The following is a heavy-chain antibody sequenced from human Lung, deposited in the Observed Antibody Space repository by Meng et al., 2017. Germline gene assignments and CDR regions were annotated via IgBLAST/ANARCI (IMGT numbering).Heavy chain of an antibody. CDR1: GGSITSSTW. Sequence: QVQWQEPGPGRVKPSGTLSLTCAVSGGSITSSTWWSWVRQTPGKGLEWFGEIFHSGSTNYNPPLESRVTISVDKSKNQFSLKVYSVTAADTATYYCARFDISSSGRGDYWGQGILVTVSS. D-gene: IGHD1-26*01. V-gene: IGHV4-4*02. CDR3: ARFDISSSGRGDY. J-gene: IGHJ4*02. CDR2: IFHSGST.